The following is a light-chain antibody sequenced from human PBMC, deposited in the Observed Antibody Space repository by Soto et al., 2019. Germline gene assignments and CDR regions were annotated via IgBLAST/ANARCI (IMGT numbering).Light chain of an antibody. V-gene: IGKV1-33*01. CDR3: QQYDNLPYT. J-gene: IGKJ2*01. Sequence: DIQMTQSPSSLSASVGDRVTITCQASQDISKSLNWYQQKPGKAPKLLIYDASNLETGFPSRFRGSGSGTDFTFSISSLQPQDIATDYCQQYDNLPYTFGQGTKRQIK. CDR2: DAS. CDR1: QDISKS.